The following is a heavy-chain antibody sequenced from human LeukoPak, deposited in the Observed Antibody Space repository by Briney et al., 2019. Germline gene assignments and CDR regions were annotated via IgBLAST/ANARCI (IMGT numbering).Heavy chain of an antibody. CDR3: ARHGHNHFYDY. CDR2: ITYRGNT. Sequence: PSETLSLTCAVYGGSFSGYYWGWVRQPPGEGLEWIGSITYRGNTYYNPSLKSRVTISVDTSNNKFSLQLYTLTAADTAVHFCARHGHNHFYDYWGQGTLVTVSS. V-gene: IGHV4-39*01. J-gene: IGHJ4*02. D-gene: IGHD1-1*01. CDR1: GGSFSGYY.